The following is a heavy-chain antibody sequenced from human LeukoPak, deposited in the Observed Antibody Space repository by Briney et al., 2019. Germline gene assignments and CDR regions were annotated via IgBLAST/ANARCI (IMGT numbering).Heavy chain of an antibody. Sequence: SETLSLTCTVSGGSISSGGYYWSWIRQHPGKGLEWIGYIYYSGSTYYNPSLKSRVTISVDTSKNQFSLKLSSVTAADTAVYYCARAEVPKPRGVRGVPSFDYWGQGTLVTVSS. D-gene: IGHD3-10*01. CDR3: ARAEVPKPRGVRGVPSFDY. CDR1: GGSISSGGYY. V-gene: IGHV4-31*03. J-gene: IGHJ4*02. CDR2: IYYSGST.